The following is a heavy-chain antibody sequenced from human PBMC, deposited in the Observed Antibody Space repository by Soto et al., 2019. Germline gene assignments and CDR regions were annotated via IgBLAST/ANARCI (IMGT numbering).Heavy chain of an antibody. D-gene: IGHD2-2*01. CDR2: ISSDNGNT. CDR1: GYTFTSSG. CDR3: ARAFGAYCISTSCYPGY. V-gene: IGHV1-18*01. J-gene: IGHJ4*02. Sequence: ASVKVSCKASGYTFTSSGISWVRQAPGQGLEWMGWISSDNGNTNYAQHLQGRVSMTTDTSTSTAYMDLRSLRSDDAAVYYCARAFGAYCISTSCYPGYWGQGTLVTVSS.